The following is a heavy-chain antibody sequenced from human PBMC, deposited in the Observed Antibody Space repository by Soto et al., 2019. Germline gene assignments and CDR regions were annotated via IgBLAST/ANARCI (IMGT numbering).Heavy chain of an antibody. Sequence: TRSDGWAGSGGSIRSGGYSGSWIRQEPGKGLEWIGYIYHSGSTYYNPSLKSRVTISVDRSKNQFSLKLSSVTAADTAVYYCARVPDRWGQGTLVTVS. D-gene: IGHD2-2*01. CDR3: ARVPDR. V-gene: IGHV4-30-2*01. CDR2: IYHSGST. J-gene: IGHJ5*02. CDR1: GGSIRSGGYS.